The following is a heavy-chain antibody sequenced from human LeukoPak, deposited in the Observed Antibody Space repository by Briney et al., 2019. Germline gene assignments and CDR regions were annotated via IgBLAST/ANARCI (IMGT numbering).Heavy chain of an antibody. J-gene: IGHJ4*02. CDR2: ISSSGSTI. Sequence: GGSLGLSCAASGFTFSDYYMSWIRQAPGKGLEWVSYISSSGSTIYYADSVKGRFTISRDNAKNSLYLQMNSLRAEDTAVYYCAREDEQWLGPEDYWGQGTLVTVSS. CDR1: GFTFSDYY. V-gene: IGHV3-11*01. CDR3: AREDEQWLGPEDY. D-gene: IGHD6-19*01.